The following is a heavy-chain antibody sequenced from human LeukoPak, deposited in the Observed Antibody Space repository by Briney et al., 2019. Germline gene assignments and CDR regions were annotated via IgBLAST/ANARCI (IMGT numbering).Heavy chain of an antibody. CDR1: GFTVSSNY. Sequence: PGGSLRLSCAASGFTVSSNYMSWVRQAPGKGLEWVSVIYSGGSTYYADSVKGRFTISRDNSKNTLYLQMNSLRAEDTAVYYCARESSYYSSGSYDYWGQGTLVTVSS. J-gene: IGHJ4*02. CDR3: ARESSYYSSGSYDY. V-gene: IGHV3-66*01. D-gene: IGHD3-10*01. CDR2: IYSGGST.